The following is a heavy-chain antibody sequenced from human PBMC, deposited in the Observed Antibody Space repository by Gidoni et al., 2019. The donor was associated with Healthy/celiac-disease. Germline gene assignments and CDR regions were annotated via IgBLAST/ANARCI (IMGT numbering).Heavy chain of an antibody. CDR2: IYYSGST. D-gene: IGHD5-12*01. V-gene: IGHV4-39*01. J-gene: IGHJ4*02. CDR1: GGSISISSYY. Sequence: QLQLQESGPGLVKPSETLSLTCTVSGGSISISSYYWGWIRQPPGKGLDWIGSIYYSGSTYYNPSLKSRVTISVDTSKNQFSLKLSSVTAADTAVYYCARQGKDGYNLHWGQGTLVTVSS. CDR3: ARQGKDGYNLH.